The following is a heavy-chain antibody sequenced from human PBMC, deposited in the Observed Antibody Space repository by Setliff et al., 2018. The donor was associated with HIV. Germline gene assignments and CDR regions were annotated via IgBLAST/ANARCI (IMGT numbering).Heavy chain of an antibody. J-gene: IGHJ5*02. Sequence: SETLSLTCSVSGGPVSGHFWTWIRQAPGKGLEWIAEITPSGRTNYSPSLKSRLSLSIESSKNQLFLKVMSVTAADSAVYYCARYGGNSFWFDPWGQGTLVTVPQ. CDR1: GGPVSGHF. CDR2: ITPSGRT. CDR3: ARYGGNSFWFDP. D-gene: IGHD2-21*01. V-gene: IGHV4-34*10.